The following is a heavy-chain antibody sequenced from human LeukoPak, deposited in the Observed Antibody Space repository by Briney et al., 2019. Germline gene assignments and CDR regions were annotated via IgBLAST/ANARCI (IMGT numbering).Heavy chain of an antibody. D-gene: IGHD6-13*01. Sequence: GGSLRLSCAASGFTFSSYSMNWVRQAPGKGLEWVSSISSSSSYIYYADSVKGRFTIPRDNAKNSLYLQMNSLRAEDTAVYYCARRRDSSSWYLNYFDYWGQGTLVTVSS. CDR3: ARRRDSSSWYLNYFDY. CDR2: ISSSSSYI. J-gene: IGHJ4*02. CDR1: GFTFSSYS. V-gene: IGHV3-21*01.